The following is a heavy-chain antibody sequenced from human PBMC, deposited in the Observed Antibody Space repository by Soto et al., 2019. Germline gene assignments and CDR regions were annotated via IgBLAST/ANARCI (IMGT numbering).Heavy chain of an antibody. J-gene: IGHJ6*02. V-gene: IGHV1-69*13. CDR1: GGTFSSYA. CDR2: IIPIFGTA. CDR3: AKNMIDSSTDDYYYYYGMDV. Sequence: SVKVSCKASGGTFSSYAISWVRQAPGQGLEWMGGIIPIFGTANYAQKFQGRVTITADESTSTAYMELSSLRSEDTAVYYCAKNMIDSSTDDYYYYYGMDVWGQGTTVTVSS. D-gene: IGHD6-13*01.